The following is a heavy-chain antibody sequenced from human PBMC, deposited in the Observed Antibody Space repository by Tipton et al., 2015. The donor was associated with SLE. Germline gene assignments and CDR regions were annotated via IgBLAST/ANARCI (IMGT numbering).Heavy chain of an antibody. D-gene: IGHD1-7*01. Sequence: SLRLSCAASGFTFSSYSMNWVRQAPGKGLEWVSSISSSSIYIYYADSVKGRFTISRDNAKNSLYLQMNSLRAEDTAVYYCARDSSGTTAFDIWGQGTMVTVSS. CDR2: ISSSSIYI. J-gene: IGHJ3*02. CDR3: ARDSSGTTAFDI. V-gene: IGHV3-21*01. CDR1: GFTFSSYS.